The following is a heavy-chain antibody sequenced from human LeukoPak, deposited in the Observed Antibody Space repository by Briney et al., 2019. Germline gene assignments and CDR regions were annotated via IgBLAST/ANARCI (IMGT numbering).Heavy chain of an antibody. D-gene: IGHD4-17*01. V-gene: IGHV4-4*02. CDR2: IYHSGST. CDR3: ARVEYGDYALWTLDY. Sequence: SGTLSLTCAVSGGSIGSSNWWSWVRQPPGKGLEWIGEIYHSGSTNYNPSLKSRVTISVDKSKNQFSLKLSSVTAADTAVYYCARVEYGDYALWTLDYWGQGTLVTVSS. CDR1: GGSIGSSNW. J-gene: IGHJ4*02.